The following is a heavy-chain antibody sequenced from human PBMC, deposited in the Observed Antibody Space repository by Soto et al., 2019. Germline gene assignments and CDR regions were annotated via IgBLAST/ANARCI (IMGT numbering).Heavy chain of an antibody. Sequence: QVQLVQSGAEVKKPGASVKVSCKASGYTFTSYGISWARQAPGQGLEWMGWISAYNGNTNYAQKLQGRVTMTTDTSTSTAYMELRSLRSDDTAVYYCARSGRTRRITIFGVVITWFDPWGQGTLVTVSS. J-gene: IGHJ5*02. V-gene: IGHV1-18*01. CDR2: ISAYNGNT. D-gene: IGHD3-3*01. CDR3: ARSGRTRRITIFGVVITWFDP. CDR1: GYTFTSYG.